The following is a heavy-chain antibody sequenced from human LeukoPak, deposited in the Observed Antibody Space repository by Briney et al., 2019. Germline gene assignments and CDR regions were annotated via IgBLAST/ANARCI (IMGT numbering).Heavy chain of an antibody. CDR3: ARAAVAGIPPDY. V-gene: IGHV1-46*01. Sequence: GASVKVSCKASGYTFTSYYMYWVRQAPGQGLEWMGMIDPSGGHTSYAQKFQGRVTVTRDTSTSTVYMELSSLRSEDTAVYYCARAAVAGIPPDYWGQGTLVTVSS. CDR1: GYTFTSYY. CDR2: IDPSGGHT. D-gene: IGHD6-19*01. J-gene: IGHJ4*02.